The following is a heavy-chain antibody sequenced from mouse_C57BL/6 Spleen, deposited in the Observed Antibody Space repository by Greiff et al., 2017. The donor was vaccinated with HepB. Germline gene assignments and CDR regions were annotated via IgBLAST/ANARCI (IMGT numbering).Heavy chain of an antibody. Sequence: QVQLQQSGAELMKPGASVKLSCKATGYTFTGYWIEWVKQRPGHGLEWIGEILPGSGSTNHNEKFKGKATFTADTSSNTAYMQLSSLTTEDSAIYYCARSSSGPWFAYWGQGTLVTVSA. J-gene: IGHJ3*01. CDR3: ARSSSGPWFAY. V-gene: IGHV1-9*01. CDR1: GYTFTGYW. D-gene: IGHD3-2*02. CDR2: ILPGSGST.